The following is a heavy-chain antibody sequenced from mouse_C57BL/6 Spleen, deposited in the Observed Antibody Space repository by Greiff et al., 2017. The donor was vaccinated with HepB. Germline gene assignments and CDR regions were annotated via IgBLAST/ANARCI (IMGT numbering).Heavy chain of an antibody. J-gene: IGHJ2*01. CDR1: GYAFTNYL. CDR3: ARYDYDYFDY. D-gene: IGHD2-4*01. V-gene: IGHV1-54*01. CDR2: INPGSGGT. Sequence: VKLQQSGAELVRPGTSVKVSCKASGYAFTNYLIEWVKQRPGQGLEWIGVINPGSGGTNYNEKFKGKATLTADKSSSTAYMQLSSLTSEDSAVYFWARYDYDYFDYWGQGTTLTVSS.